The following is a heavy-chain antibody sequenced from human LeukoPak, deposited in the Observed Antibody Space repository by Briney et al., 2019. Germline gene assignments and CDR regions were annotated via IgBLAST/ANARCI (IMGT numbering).Heavy chain of an antibody. V-gene: IGHV1-69*05. Sequence: ASVKVSCKASGYTFTSYAMNWVRQAPGQGLEWMGGIIPIFGTANYAQKFQGRVTITTDESTSTAYMELSSLRSEDTAVYYCAREGNDVIAAPRHYYYYMDVWGKGTTVTVSS. CDR1: GYTFTSYA. J-gene: IGHJ6*03. CDR2: IIPIFGTA. CDR3: AREGNDVIAAPRHYYYYMDV. D-gene: IGHD6-6*01.